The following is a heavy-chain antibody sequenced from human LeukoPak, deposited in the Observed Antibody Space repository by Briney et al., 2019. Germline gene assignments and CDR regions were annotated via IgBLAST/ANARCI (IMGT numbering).Heavy chain of an antibody. CDR1: GGSISSSSYY. Sequence: PSETLSLTCTVSGGSISSSSYYWGWIRQPPGKGLEWIGSIYYSGSTYYNPFLKSRVTISVDTSKNQFSLKLSSVTAADTAVYYCARARGIVVVPAARRYYYYYMDVWGKGTTVTVSS. CDR2: IYYSGST. CDR3: ARARGIVVVPAARRYYYYYMDV. J-gene: IGHJ6*03. D-gene: IGHD2-2*01. V-gene: IGHV4-39*01.